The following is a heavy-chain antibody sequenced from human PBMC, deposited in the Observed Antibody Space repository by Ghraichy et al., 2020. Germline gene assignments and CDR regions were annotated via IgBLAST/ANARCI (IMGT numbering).Heavy chain of an antibody. CDR2: ISSSSSYI. CDR1: GFTFSSYS. V-gene: IGHV3-21*01. Sequence: LSLTCAASGFTFSSYSMNWVRQAPGKGLEWVSSISSSSSYIYYADSVKGRFTISRDNAKNSLYLQMNSLRAEDTAVYYCARDFLDRYSSGWYFVDYWGQGTLVTVSS. CDR3: ARDFLDRYSSGWYFVDY. D-gene: IGHD6-19*01. J-gene: IGHJ4*02.